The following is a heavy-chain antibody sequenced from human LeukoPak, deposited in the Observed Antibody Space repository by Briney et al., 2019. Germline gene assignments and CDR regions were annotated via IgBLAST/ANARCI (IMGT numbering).Heavy chain of an antibody. J-gene: IGHJ4*02. Sequence: PSETLSLTCTVSGDSISSSRFYWAWIRQPPGKGLEWIGSILYTGRTFYSPSLKSRVTISVDTSKNQFSLRLGSVTASDTAVYYCAGRDVGATIDYWGQGTLVTVSS. CDR3: AGRDVGATIDY. V-gene: IGHV4-39*01. CDR2: ILYTGRT. D-gene: IGHD1-26*01. CDR1: GDSISSSRFY.